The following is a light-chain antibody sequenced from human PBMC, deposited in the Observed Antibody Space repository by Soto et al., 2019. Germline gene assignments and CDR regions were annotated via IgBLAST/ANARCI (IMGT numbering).Light chain of an antibody. Sequence: EVVMTQSPATLSVSPGERATLSCRASQSVNANLAWYQQKPGQAHRLLIHGASNTATGIPARLSGSGFGTTFFLTISSLQSEDFGVYYCKQYNTWLWTFGQGTKVEI. CDR2: GAS. J-gene: IGKJ1*01. CDR3: KQYNTWLWT. CDR1: QSVNAN. V-gene: IGKV3-15*01.